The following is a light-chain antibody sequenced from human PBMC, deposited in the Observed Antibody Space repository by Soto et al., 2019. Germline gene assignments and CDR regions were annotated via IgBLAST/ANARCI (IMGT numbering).Light chain of an antibody. V-gene: IGLV2-14*01. CDR2: EVS. CDR1: RSDVGGYNY. Sequence: QYVLTQPASVSGSPGQSITISCTGTRSDVGGYNYVSWYQQHPGKAPKLMIYEVSNRPSGVSNRFSGSKSGNTASLTISGLQAEDEADYYCSSYTSSSDVVFGGGTQLTVL. CDR3: SSYTSSSDVV. J-gene: IGLJ2*01.